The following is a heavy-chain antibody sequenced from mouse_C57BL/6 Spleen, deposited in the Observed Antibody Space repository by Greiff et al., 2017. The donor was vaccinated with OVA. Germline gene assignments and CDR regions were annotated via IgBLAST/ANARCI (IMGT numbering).Heavy chain of an antibody. CDR3: ARGDYSNYFDY. CDR1: GYAFTNYL. CDR2: INPGSGGT. V-gene: IGHV1-54*01. Sequence: QVQLQQSGAELVRPGTSVKVSCKASGYAFTNYLIEWVKQRPGQGLKWIGVINPGSGGTNYNEKFKGKATLTADKSSSTAYMQLSSLTSEDSAVYFCARGDYSNYFDYWGQGTTLTVSS. J-gene: IGHJ2*01. D-gene: IGHD2-5*01.